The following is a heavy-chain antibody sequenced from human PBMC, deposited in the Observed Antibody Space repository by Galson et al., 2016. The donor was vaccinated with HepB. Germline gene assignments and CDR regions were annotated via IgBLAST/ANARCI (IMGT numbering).Heavy chain of an antibody. CDR3: VRDGGWYAWFDP. Sequence: SLRLSCAASGFSFSGSWMSWVRQAPGKGLECVANINDHGGTKYYVDSVKGRFTISRDNAKSSLYIQMNSLRDDDTAVYYCVRDGGWYAWFDPWGQGTLVTVSS. J-gene: IGHJ5*02. CDR2: INDHGGTK. CDR1: GFSFSGSW. D-gene: IGHD6-19*01. V-gene: IGHV3-7*03.